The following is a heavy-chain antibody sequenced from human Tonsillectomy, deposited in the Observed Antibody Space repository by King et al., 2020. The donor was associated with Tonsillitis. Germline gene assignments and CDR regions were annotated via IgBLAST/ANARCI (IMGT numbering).Heavy chain of an antibody. D-gene: IGHD6-19*01. CDR2: TSYDGSNK. Sequence: QVQLVQSGGGVVQPGRSLRLSCAASGFTFSAYGMHWVRQAPGKGLEWVAVTSYDGSNKYYADSVKGRFTISRDSSNSTLYLQMNSLRAEDTAVYYCAKDGRAWAGNPTAPFDYWGQGTLVTVSS. CDR3: AKDGRAWAGNPTAPFDY. J-gene: IGHJ4*02. CDR1: GFTFSAYG. V-gene: IGHV3-30*18.